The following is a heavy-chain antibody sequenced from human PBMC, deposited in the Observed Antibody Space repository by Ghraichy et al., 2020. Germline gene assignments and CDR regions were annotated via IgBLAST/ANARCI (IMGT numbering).Heavy chain of an antibody. D-gene: IGHD3-22*01. Sequence: GGSLRLSCAASGFTFSSYSMNWVRQAPGKGLEWVSSISSSSSYIYYADSVKGRFTISRDNAKNSLYLQMNSLRAEDTAVYYCARDAHYYDSSDDAFDIWGQGTMVTVSS. CDR1: GFTFSSYS. V-gene: IGHV3-21*01. J-gene: IGHJ3*02. CDR2: ISSSSSYI. CDR3: ARDAHYYDSSDDAFDI.